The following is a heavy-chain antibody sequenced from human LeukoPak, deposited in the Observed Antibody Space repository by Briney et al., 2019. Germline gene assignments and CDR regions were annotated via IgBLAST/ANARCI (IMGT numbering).Heavy chain of an antibody. CDR1: GGSFSGYY. V-gene: IGHV4-34*01. CDR3: ARAGAIFDY. CDR2: INHGGST. D-gene: IGHD1-26*01. Sequence: PSETLSLTCAVYGGSFSGYYWSWIRQPPGKGLEWIGEINHGGSTNYSPSLKSRVTISVDTSKNQFSLKLSSVTAADTAVYYCARAGAIFDYWGQGTLVTVSS. J-gene: IGHJ4*02.